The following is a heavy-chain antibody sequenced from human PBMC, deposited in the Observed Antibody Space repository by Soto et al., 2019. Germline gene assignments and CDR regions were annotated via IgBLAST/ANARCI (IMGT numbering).Heavy chain of an antibody. CDR3: ASSRITMVLGNDPLDY. V-gene: IGHV1-18*01. J-gene: IGHJ4*02. CDR2: ISAYNGNT. CDR1: GYTFTSYG. Sequence: QVQLVQSGAEVKKPGASVKVSCKASGYTFTSYGISWVRQAPGQGLEWMGWISAYNGNTNYAQKLQGRVTMTTDTSTSTAYMELRSLRSDDTAVYYCASSRITMVLGNDPLDYWGQGTLVTVSS. D-gene: IGHD3-10*01.